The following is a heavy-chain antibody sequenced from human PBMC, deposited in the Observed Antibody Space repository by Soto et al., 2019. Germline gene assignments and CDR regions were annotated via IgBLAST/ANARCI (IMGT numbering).Heavy chain of an antibody. D-gene: IGHD2-2*01. CDR2: ISYSGSA. V-gene: IGHV4-31*03. J-gene: IGHJ5*02. CDR1: GGSINSGNYY. CDR3: ARRRCSTTTCFDP. Sequence: QVQLQESGPELVKPSQTLSLTCSVSGGSINSGNYYWSWIRQHPGKGLEWIGYISYSGSAHYNPSLRSRVFISVDTSRNQISLQFSSVTAADTAVYYCARRRCSTTTCFDPWGQVTLVTVSS.